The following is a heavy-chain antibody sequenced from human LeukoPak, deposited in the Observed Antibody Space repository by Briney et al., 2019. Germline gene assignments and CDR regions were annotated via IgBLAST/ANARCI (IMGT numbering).Heavy chain of an antibody. CDR2: ISSSSSYI. CDR1: GFTFGSYS. CDR3: ARSGSYGSGSNNDY. Sequence: TGGSLRLSCAASGFTFGSYSMNWVRQAPGKGLEWVSSISSSSSYIYYADSVKGRFTISRDNAKNSLYLQMNSLRAEDTAVYYCARSGSYGSGSNNDYWGQGTLVTVSS. D-gene: IGHD3-10*01. J-gene: IGHJ4*02. V-gene: IGHV3-21*01.